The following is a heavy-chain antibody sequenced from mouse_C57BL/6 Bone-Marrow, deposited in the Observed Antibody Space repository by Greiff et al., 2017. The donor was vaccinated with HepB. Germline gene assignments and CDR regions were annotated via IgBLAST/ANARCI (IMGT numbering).Heavy chain of an antibody. D-gene: IGHD3-2*02. CDR3: TGNTQLRPYSFYY. V-gene: IGHV6-3*01. CDR1: GFTFSNYW. Sequence: EVQLQQSGGGLVQPGGSMKLSCVASGFTFSNYWMNWVRQSPEKGLEWVAQIRLKSDNYATHYAESVKGRFTISRDDSKSRVYLQLNNLRAEDTGIYYCTGNTQLRPYSFYYWGQGPTLTVSS. J-gene: IGHJ2*01. CDR2: IRLKSDNYAT.